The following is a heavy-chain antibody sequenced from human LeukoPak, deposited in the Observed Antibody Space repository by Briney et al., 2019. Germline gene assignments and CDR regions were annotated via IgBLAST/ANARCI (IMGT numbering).Heavy chain of an antibody. CDR1: GGSISSYY. CDR3: ARDRGGDSYSHDY. CDR2: ILHDGRT. D-gene: IGHD5-18*01. Sequence: SETLSLTCTVSGGSISSYYWSWIRQPPGKGLEWIGEILHDGRTNYNPSLKSRVTLSLDKSKNQVSLNVYSVAAADTAVYYCARDRGGDSYSHDYWGQGTLVTVSS. V-gene: IGHV4-59*12. J-gene: IGHJ4*02.